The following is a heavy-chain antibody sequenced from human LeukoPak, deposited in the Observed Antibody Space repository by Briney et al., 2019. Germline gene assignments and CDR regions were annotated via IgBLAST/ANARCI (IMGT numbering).Heavy chain of an antibody. J-gene: IGHJ4*02. V-gene: IGHV4-39*01. CDR3: ARHRWAYVNPPDY. D-gene: IGHD3-16*01. Sequence: SETLSLTCTVSGGSISSSSYYWGWIRQPPGKGLEWIGSIYYSGSTYYNPSLKSRVTISVDTSKNQFSLKLSSVTAADTAFFYCARHRWAYVNPPDYWGQGTLVTVSS. CDR2: IYYSGST. CDR1: GGSISSSSYY.